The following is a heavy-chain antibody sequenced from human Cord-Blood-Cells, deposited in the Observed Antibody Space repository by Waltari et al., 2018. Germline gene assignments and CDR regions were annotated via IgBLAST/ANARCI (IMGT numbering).Heavy chain of an antibody. V-gene: IGHV3-23*01. CDR3: AKDKDSSSSGLGPNYYCDY. Sequence: EVQLLESGGGLVQPGGSLRLSCAASGFTFSSYAMRWVRQAPGKGLGWVSAISGSGGSTYYACSVKGRFTISRDNVKNTLYLQMNSLRAEDTSVYYCAKDKDSSSSGLGPNYYCDYWGQGTLVTVSS. J-gene: IGHJ4*02. CDR1: GFTFSSYA. CDR2: ISGSGGST. D-gene: IGHD6-6*01.